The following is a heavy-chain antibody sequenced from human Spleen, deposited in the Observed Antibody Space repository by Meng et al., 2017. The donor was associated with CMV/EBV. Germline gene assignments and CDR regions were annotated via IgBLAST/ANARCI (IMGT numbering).Heavy chain of an antibody. Sequence: GESLKISCAASGFTFGRYAMHWVRQAPGEGLEWVAVISFDGNNKYYADSVKGRFTISRDNFKNTLYLQMNSLRAEDTAVYYCAKKYCTNGVCHPGYFDYWGQGTLVTVSS. CDR2: ISFDGNNK. V-gene: IGHV3-30*07. J-gene: IGHJ4*02. CDR1: GFTFGRYA. CDR3: AKKYCTNGVCHPGYFDY. D-gene: IGHD2-8*01.